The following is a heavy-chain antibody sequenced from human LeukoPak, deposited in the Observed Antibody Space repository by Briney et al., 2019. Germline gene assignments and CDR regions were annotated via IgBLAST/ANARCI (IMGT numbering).Heavy chain of an antibody. CDR3: ARHNSRIVDINYFGY. CDR2: IYYSGST. Sequence: SETLSLTCTVSGGSISSYYWSWIRQPPGKGLEWIGYIYYSGSTNYNPSLKSRVTISVDTSKNQFSLKLSSVTAADTAVYYCARHNSRIVDINYFGYWGQGTLVTVSS. CDR1: GGSISSYY. J-gene: IGHJ4*02. D-gene: IGHD3-22*01. V-gene: IGHV4-59*08.